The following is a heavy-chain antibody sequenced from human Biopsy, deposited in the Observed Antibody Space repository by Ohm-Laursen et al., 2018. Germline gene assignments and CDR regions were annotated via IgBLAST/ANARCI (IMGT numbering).Heavy chain of an antibody. V-gene: IGHV4-34*01. CDR1: GESFNGYY. D-gene: IGHD3-22*01. CDR3: VRGVDYYDPYHYYALDV. Sequence: SETLSVTCAVYGESFNGYYWSWIRQTPGKGLEWIGEINHSGRTNYNPSLKSRVTISVDTSKNQFSLKVGSVTAADTAVYYCVRGVDYYDPYHYYALDVWGQGTTVTVSS. J-gene: IGHJ6*02. CDR2: INHSGRT.